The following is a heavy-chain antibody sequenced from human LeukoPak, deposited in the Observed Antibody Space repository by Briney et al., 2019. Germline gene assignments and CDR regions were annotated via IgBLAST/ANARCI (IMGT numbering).Heavy chain of an antibody. V-gene: IGHV1-2*02. J-gene: IGHJ4*02. CDR3: AGILWFGELLMDY. D-gene: IGHD3-10*01. CDR1: GYTFTGYY. Sequence: ASVKVSCKASGYTFTGYYMHWVRQAPAQGLEWMGWINPNSGGTNYAQKFQGRVTMTRDTSISTAYMELSRLRSDDTAVYYCAGILWFGELLMDYWGQGTLVTVSS. CDR2: INPNSGGT.